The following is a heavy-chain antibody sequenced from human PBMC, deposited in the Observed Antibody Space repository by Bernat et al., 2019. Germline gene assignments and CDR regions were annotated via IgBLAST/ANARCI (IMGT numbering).Heavy chain of an antibody. CDR2: MNPNSGNT. CDR1: GYTFTSYD. CDR3: ASGRRVPAASDSYYYYLAV. D-gene: IGHD2-2*01. J-gene: IGHJ6*03. V-gene: IGHV1-8*01. Sequence: QVQLVQSGAEVKKPGASVKVSCKASGYTFTSYDINWVRQATGQGLEWMGWMNPNSGNTGYAQKFQGRVNMTTTTSISTAYMELSSLRSEHTAVYYCASGRRVPAASDSYYYYLAVWGRGTTVTVSS.